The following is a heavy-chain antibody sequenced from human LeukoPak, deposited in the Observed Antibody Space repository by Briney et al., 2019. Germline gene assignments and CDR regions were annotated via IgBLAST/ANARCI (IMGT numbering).Heavy chain of an antibody. CDR2: IYTSGST. Sequence: SETLSLTCTVSGGSISSGSYYWSWIRQPAGKGLEWIGRIYTSGSTNYNPSLKSRVTISVDTSKNQFSLKLSSVTAADTAVYYCARVGTGTAFDYWGQGTLVTVSS. CDR3: ARVGTGTAFDY. D-gene: IGHD1-7*01. V-gene: IGHV4-61*02. CDR1: GGSISSGSYY. J-gene: IGHJ4*02.